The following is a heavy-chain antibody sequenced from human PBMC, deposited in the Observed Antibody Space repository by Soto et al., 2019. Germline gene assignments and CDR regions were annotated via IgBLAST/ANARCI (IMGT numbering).Heavy chain of an antibody. CDR3: ARNPSCTRSYHYSYCMYV. CDR1: VYSFTSYW. D-gene: IGHD2-15*01. CDR2: IDPSDSYT. J-gene: IGHJ6*02. Sequence: PGESLKISCKGSVYSFTSYWISWVRQMPGKGLEWMGRIDPSDSYTNYSPSFQGHVTISADKSISTAYLQWSSLKASDTAMYYGARNPSCTRSYHYSYCMYVFGHGRTGTVSS. V-gene: IGHV5-10-1*01.